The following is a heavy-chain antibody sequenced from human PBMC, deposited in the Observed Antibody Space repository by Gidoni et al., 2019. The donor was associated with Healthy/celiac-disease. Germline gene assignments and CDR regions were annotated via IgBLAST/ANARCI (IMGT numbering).Heavy chain of an antibody. Sequence: EVQLVQSGAEVKKPGASMKISCKGSGYSFTSYWLGSVRQMPGKGLEWMGIIYPGDSDTRYSPSVQGQVTISADKSISTVYLQWSSLKASDTAMYYCARAVEMATINPPEYWGQGTLVTVSS. CDR2: IYPGDSDT. CDR1: GYSFTSYW. CDR3: ARAVEMATINPPEY. J-gene: IGHJ4*02. D-gene: IGHD5-12*01. V-gene: IGHV5-51*01.